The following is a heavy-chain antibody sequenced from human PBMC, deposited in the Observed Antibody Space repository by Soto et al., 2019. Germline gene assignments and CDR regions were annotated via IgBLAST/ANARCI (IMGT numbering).Heavy chain of an antibody. CDR3: SRFIMVGGWFDPNYYHGMDV. CDR2: ISGYNGNT. Sequence: QVQLVQSGAEVKKPGASVTVSCKTSGYTFSNYGINWVRQAPGQGLEWMGWISGYNGNTNYAQTVKRRVTLTTDTPTSTVYMELRSLKSDDTAIYYCSRFIMVGGWFDPNYYHGMDVWGQGTTVTVSS. CDR1: GYTFSNYG. D-gene: IGHD6-19*01. V-gene: IGHV1-18*01. J-gene: IGHJ6*02.